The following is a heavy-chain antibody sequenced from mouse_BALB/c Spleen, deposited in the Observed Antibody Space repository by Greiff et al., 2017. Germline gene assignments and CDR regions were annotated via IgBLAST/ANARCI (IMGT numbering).Heavy chain of an antibody. CDR3: TYYDNYLYYFDY. V-gene: IGHV1-5*01. D-gene: IGHD2-1*01. CDR2: IYPGNSDT. J-gene: IGHJ2*01. CDR1: GYTFTSYW. Sequence: EVQLQQSGTVLARPGASVKMSCKASGYTFTSYWMHWVKQRPGQGLEWIGAIYPGNSDTSYNQKFKGKAKLTAVTTTSTAYMEISSLTHKDSAVYYCTYYDNYLYYFDYWGQGTTLTVSS.